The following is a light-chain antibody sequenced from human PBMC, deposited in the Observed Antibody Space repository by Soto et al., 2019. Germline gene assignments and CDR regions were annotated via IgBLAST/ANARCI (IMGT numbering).Light chain of an antibody. CDR1: PSAGTF. CDR2: DVS. Sequence: DIEMTQSPATLSVPPGDRVTLSCRASPSAGTFLAWYQQKPGQAPRLLMYDVSTRATGVPARFSGSGSGTEFTLTISSLQSDDFAVYYYQQYNHWPPLTFGGGTK. V-gene: IGKV3-15*01. J-gene: IGKJ4*01. CDR3: QQYNHWPPLT.